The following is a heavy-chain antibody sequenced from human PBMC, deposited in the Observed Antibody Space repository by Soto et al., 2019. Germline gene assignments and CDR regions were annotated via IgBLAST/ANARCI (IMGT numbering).Heavy chain of an antibody. Sequence: GGSLRLSCAASGFIFSDYTMIWVRQAPGKGLEWVSYITSSSRSMYYADSVKGRFTISRDNAKNSLYLQMNSLRDEDTAVYYCTRGRTDYFDYWGQGTLVTVSS. V-gene: IGHV3-48*02. D-gene: IGHD1-1*01. J-gene: IGHJ4*02. CDR1: GFIFSDYT. CDR3: TRGRTDYFDY. CDR2: ITSSSRSM.